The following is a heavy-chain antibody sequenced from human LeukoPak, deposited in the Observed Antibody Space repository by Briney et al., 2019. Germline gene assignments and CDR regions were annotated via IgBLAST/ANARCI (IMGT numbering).Heavy chain of an antibody. V-gene: IGHV4-4*08. J-gene: IGHJ5*02. CDR2: FYTSGST. D-gene: IGHD4-17*01. CDR3: AREFDYEGVDP. CDR1: GGSFSDYY. Sequence: SETLSLTCAVYGGSFSDYYWSWIRQPPGKGLEWIGRFYTSGSTNYNPSLKSRVYISVDTSKNQFSLELSSLTAADTAVYYCAREFDYEGVDPWGQGTLVTVSS.